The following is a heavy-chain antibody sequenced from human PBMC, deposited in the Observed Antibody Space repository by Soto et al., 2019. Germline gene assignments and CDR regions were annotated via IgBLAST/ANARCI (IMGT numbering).Heavy chain of an antibody. CDR2: INPNSGGT. Sequence: ASVKVSCKASGYTFTGYYMHWVRQAPGQGLEWMGWINPNSGGTNYAQKFQGWVTMTRDTSISTAYMELSRLRSDDTAVYYCARGLGYCSGGSCYPPYYGMDVWGQGTTVPVSS. CDR3: ARGLGYCSGGSCYPPYYGMDV. J-gene: IGHJ6*02. CDR1: GYTFTGYY. D-gene: IGHD2-15*01. V-gene: IGHV1-2*04.